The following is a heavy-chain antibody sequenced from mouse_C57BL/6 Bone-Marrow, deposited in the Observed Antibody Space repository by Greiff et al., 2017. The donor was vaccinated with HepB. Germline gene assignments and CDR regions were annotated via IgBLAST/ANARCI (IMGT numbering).Heavy chain of an antibody. CDR1: GYTFTNYW. V-gene: IGHV1-63*01. CDR2: IYPGGGYT. Sequence: VKLVESGAELVRPGTSVKMSCKASGYTFTNYWIGWAKQRPGHGLEWIGDIYPGGGYTNYNEKFKGKATLTADKSSSTAYMQFSSLTSEDSAIYYCARGSSGFLDYWGQGTTLTVSS. CDR3: ARGSSGFLDY. J-gene: IGHJ2*01. D-gene: IGHD3-2*02.